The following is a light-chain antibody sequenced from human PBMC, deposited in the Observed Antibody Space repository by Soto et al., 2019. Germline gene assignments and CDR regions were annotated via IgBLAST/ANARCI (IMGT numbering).Light chain of an antibody. Sequence: QSALTQPASVSGSPGQSITISCTGTRSDVGGYNYVSWYQQYPGKAPKLMIYEVSNRPSGVSNRFSGSKSGNTASLTISGLQAEDEADYYCNSYTSTSSWVFGGGTKVTVL. CDR2: EVS. CDR3: NSYTSTSSWV. CDR1: RSDVGGYNY. V-gene: IGLV2-14*01. J-gene: IGLJ3*02.